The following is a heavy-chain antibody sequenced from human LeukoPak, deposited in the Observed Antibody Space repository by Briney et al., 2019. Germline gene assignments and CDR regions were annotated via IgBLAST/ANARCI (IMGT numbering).Heavy chain of an antibody. CDR2: ISAYNGNT. CDR3: ERAGRSSTSAYDDY. J-gene: IGHJ4*02. V-gene: IGHV1-18*04. D-gene: IGHD2-2*01. Sequence: ASVKVSCKASGYTFTSYGISWVRQAPGQGLEWMGWISAYNGNTNYAQKLQGRVTMTTDTSTSTAYMELRSLRSDDTAVYYCERAGRSSTSAYDDYWGQGTLVTVSS. CDR1: GYTFTSYG.